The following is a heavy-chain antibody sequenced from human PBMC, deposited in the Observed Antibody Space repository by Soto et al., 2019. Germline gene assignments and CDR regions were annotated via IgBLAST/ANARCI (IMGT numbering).Heavy chain of an antibody. V-gene: IGHV4-61*01. CDR1: GDSVNSGTYY. CDR3: ARYMRITMVRGDTHWFDP. CDR2: MNNTGST. Sequence: PSETLSLTCTVSGDSVNSGTYYWSWIRQPPGKGLEWIGDMNNTGSTNYNPSLKSRVTISVDTSKNQFSLKLSSVTAADTAVYYCARYMRITMVRGDTHWFDPWGQGTLVTVSS. J-gene: IGHJ5*02. D-gene: IGHD3-10*01.